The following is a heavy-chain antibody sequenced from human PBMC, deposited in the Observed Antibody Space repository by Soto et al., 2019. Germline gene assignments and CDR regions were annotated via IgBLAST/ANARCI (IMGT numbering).Heavy chain of an antibody. Sequence: PSETLSLTCTVSGCSISSYYWSWIRQPPGKGLEWIGYIYYSGSTNYNPSLKSRVTISVDTSKNQFSLKLSSVTAADTAVYYCARELFGRSVWFDPWGQGTLVTVS. CDR1: GCSISSYY. CDR3: ARELFGRSVWFDP. V-gene: IGHV4-59*01. CDR2: IYYSGST. J-gene: IGHJ5*02. D-gene: IGHD3-10*01.